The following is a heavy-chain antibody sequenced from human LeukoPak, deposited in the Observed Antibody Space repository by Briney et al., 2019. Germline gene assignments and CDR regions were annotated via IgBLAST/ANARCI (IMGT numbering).Heavy chain of an antibody. CDR3: ASVYYYGSGSLPDY. V-gene: IGHV4-61*02. CDR2: IYTSGST. CDR1: GGSISSSSYY. Sequence: SETLSLTCTVSGGSISSSSYYWSWIRQPAGKGLEWIGRIYTSGSTNYNPSLKSRVTISVDTSKNQFSLKLSSVTAADTAVYYCASVYYYGSGSLPDYWGQGTLVTVSS. D-gene: IGHD3-10*01. J-gene: IGHJ4*02.